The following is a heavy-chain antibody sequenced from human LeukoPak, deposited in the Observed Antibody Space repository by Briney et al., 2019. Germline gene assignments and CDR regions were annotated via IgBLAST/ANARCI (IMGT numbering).Heavy chain of an antibody. CDR1: GFTFSTYG. CDR3: ASEGVVVAATFDAFDI. CDR2: ISYDGSYK. V-gene: IGHV3-30*03. D-gene: IGHD2-15*01. Sequence: GGSLRLSCAASGFTFSTYGMHWVRQAPGKGLEWVAVISYDGSYKDYADSVKGRFTISRDNSKNTLYLQMNSLRAEDTAVYYCASEGVVVAATFDAFDIWGQGTMVTVSS. J-gene: IGHJ3*02.